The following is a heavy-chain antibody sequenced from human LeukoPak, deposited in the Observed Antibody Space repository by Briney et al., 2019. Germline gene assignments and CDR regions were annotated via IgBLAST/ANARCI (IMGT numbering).Heavy chain of an antibody. V-gene: IGHV1-8*01. D-gene: IGHD3-10*01. CDR3: ARNSGSGSYYNSPDWFDL. J-gene: IGHJ5*02. CDR1: GYTFTSYD. Sequence: ASVKVSCKASGYTFTSYDINWVRQATGQGLEWMGWMNPNSGNTGYAQKFQGRVTMTRNTSISTAHMELSSLRSEDTAVYYCARNSGSGSYYNSPDWFDLWGQGTLVTVSS. CDR2: MNPNSGNT.